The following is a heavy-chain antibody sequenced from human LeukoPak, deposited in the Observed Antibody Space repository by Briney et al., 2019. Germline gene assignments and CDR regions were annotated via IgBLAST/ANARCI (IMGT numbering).Heavy chain of an antibody. J-gene: IGHJ4*02. Sequence: ASVKVSCKASGYTFTSYGISWVRQAPGQGLEWMGWINPNSGGTNYAQKFQGRVTMTRDTSISTAYMELSRLRSDDTAVYYCAREGWWELLSAFDYWGQGTLVTVSS. CDR3: AREGWWELLSAFDY. D-gene: IGHD1-26*01. CDR2: INPNSGGT. V-gene: IGHV1-2*02. CDR1: GYTFTSYG.